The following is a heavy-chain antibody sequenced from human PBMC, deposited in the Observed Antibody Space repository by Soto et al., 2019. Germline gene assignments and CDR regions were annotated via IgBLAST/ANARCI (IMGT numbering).Heavy chain of an antibody. CDR3: ERTVTTVATRYFDL. Sequence: QVQLVQSGAEVKKPGSSVKVSCKASGGTFSSYAISWVRQAPGQGLERVGGIIPIFGAATYAQKFQGRDTITADESTSTAYMELSSLRSEDTAVYYCERTVTTVATRYFDLWGRGTLVTVSS. D-gene: IGHD4-4*01. V-gene: IGHV1-69*12. J-gene: IGHJ2*01. CDR1: GGTFSSYA. CDR2: IIPIFGAA.